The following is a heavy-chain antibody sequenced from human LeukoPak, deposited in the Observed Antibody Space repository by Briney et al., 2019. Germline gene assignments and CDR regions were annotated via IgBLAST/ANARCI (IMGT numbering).Heavy chain of an antibody. CDR3: AREVPQLWFDY. Sequence: ASVKVSCKASGYTFTSYDINWVRQATGQGLEWMGWMNPNSGNTGYAQKFQGRVTITRNTSISTAYMELSSLRSEDTAVYYCAREVPQLWFDYWGQGTLVTVSS. V-gene: IGHV1-8*03. J-gene: IGHJ4*02. CDR2: MNPNSGNT. CDR1: GYTFTSYD. D-gene: IGHD5-18*01.